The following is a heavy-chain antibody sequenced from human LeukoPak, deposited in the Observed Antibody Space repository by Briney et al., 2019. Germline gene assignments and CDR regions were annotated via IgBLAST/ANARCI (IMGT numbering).Heavy chain of an antibody. CDR1: GFTVSDYW. CDR2: ISWNSGSI. J-gene: IGHJ3*02. D-gene: IGHD3-22*01. Sequence: GGSLRLSCAASGFTVSDYWLHWVRQAPGKGLEGVSGISWNSGSIGYADSVKGRFTISRDNAKNSLYLQMNSLRAEDMALYDCAKDIRPYYDSSGVYAFDIWGQGTMVTVSS. V-gene: IGHV3-9*03. CDR3: AKDIRPYYDSSGVYAFDI.